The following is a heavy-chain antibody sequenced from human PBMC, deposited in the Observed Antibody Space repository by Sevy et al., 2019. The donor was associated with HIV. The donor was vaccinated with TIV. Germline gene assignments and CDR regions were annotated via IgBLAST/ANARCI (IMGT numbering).Heavy chain of an antibody. V-gene: IGHV3-33*01. Sequence: GGSLRLSCAASGFTPSTYGMHWVRQAPGKGLEWVAVIGYDGSNKYYADSVKGRFTISRDNSRNTLYLQMNSLRTEDTAVYYCARDFWSGYSLDYWGQGTRVTVSS. J-gene: IGHJ4*02. D-gene: IGHD3-3*01. CDR3: ARDFWSGYSLDY. CDR2: IGYDGSNK. CDR1: GFTPSTYG.